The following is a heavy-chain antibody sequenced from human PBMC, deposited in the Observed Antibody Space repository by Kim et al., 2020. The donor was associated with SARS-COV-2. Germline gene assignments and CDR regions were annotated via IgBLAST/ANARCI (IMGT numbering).Heavy chain of an antibody. J-gene: IGHJ6*02. Sequence: GGSLRLSCAASGFTFSSYGMHWVRQAPGKGLEWVAVIWYDGSNKYYADSVKGRFTISRDNSKNTLYLQMNSLRAEDTAVYYCARDMGAYSSSKGGYYYYGMDVWGQGTTVTVSS. CDR3: ARDMGAYSSSKGGYYYYGMDV. V-gene: IGHV3-33*01. CDR2: IWYDGSNK. CDR1: GFTFSSYG. D-gene: IGHD6-13*01.